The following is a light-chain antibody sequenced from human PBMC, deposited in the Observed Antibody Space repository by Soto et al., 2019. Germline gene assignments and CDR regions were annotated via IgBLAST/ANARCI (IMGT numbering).Light chain of an antibody. J-gene: IGKJ1*01. Sequence: EIVMTQSPATLSVSPGERATLSCRASQSVSSKLAWYQQKPGQPPRLLIYGASTRATGIPGRFSGSGSGTEFTLTISSLQSEDLAVYYCQQYNNWPPWTFGQGTKVEIK. CDR2: GAS. V-gene: IGKV3-15*01. CDR3: QQYNNWPPWT. CDR1: QSVSSK.